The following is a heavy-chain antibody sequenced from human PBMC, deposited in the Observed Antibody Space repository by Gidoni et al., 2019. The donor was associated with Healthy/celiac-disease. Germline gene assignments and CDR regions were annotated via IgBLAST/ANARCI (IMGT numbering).Heavy chain of an antibody. V-gene: IGHV3-53*01. CDR3: ARDRGGGYFDY. D-gene: IGHD3-16*01. J-gene: IGHJ4*02. Sequence: EVQLVESGGVLIQPGGYLSLSCAAYGLTVSSTYMSWVRQAPGKGLEWVSVIYSGGSTYYADSVKGRSTISRDNSKNTLYLQMNSLRAEDTAVYYCARDRGGGYFDYWGQGTLVTVSS. CDR1: GLTVSSTY. CDR2: IYSGGST.